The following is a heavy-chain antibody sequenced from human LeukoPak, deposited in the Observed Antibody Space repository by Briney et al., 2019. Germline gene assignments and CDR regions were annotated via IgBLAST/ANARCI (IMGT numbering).Heavy chain of an antibody. Sequence: EYAASVKGRFTISRDDSKRIAYLQMNSLKTEDTSVYYCFRVTLILVALDSWGQGTLVTVSS. J-gene: IGHJ4*02. CDR3: FRVTLILVALDS. V-gene: IGHV3-49*02. D-gene: IGHD3-22*01.